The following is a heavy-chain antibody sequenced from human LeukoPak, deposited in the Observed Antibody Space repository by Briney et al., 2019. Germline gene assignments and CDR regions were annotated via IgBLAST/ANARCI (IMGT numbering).Heavy chain of an antibody. V-gene: IGHV1-2*02. CDR3: ARVSDYDFWSGYYYLGAFDI. CDR1: GYTFTGYD. J-gene: IGHJ3*02. CDR2: INPNSGGT. D-gene: IGHD3-3*01. Sequence: ASVKGSCKASGYTFTGYDMHWVRQAPGQGLERMGWINPNSGGTNYAQKFQGRVTMTRDTSISTAYMELSRLRSDDTAVYYCARVSDYDFWSGYYYLGAFDIWGQGTMVTVSS.